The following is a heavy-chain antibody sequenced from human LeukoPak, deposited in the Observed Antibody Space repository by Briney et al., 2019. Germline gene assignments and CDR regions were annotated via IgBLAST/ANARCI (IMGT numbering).Heavy chain of an antibody. Sequence: GGSLRLSCAASGLTFSNYAMTWVRQAPGKGLEWVSTISGSDGSTFYADSVKGWFTISRDNSKNTVFLQMTSLRAEDTAVYYCAKFDYWGQGTLVTVSS. CDR2: ISGSDGST. J-gene: IGHJ4*02. CDR3: AKFDY. V-gene: IGHV3-23*01. CDR1: GLTFSNYA.